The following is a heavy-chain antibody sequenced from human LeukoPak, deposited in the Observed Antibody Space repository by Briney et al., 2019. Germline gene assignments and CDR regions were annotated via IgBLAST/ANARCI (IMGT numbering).Heavy chain of an antibody. Sequence: ASVKVSCKVSGYTLTELSMHWVRQGPGKGLEWMGGFDPEDAETIYAQKFQGRVTLTEDTSTDTAYMELSSLRSEDTAVYYCAIEGSKSRCFDWLQTWGQGTLVTVSS. J-gene: IGHJ5*02. CDR1: GYTLTELS. D-gene: IGHD3-9*01. CDR2: FDPEDAET. CDR3: AIEGSKSRCFDWLQT. V-gene: IGHV1-24*01.